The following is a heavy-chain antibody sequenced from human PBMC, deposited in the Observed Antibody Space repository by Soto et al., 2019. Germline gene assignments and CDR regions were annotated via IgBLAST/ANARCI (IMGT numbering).Heavy chain of an antibody. CDR3: ARQKNVLRFLEWLPDFDY. Sequence: PGESLKISCKGSGYSFTSYWIGWVRQMPGKGLEWMGIIYPGDSDTRYSPSFQGQVTISADKSISTAYLQWSSLKASDTAMYYCARQKNVLRFLEWLPDFDYWGQGTLVTVSS. V-gene: IGHV5-51*01. J-gene: IGHJ4*02. D-gene: IGHD3-3*01. CDR1: GYSFTSYW. CDR2: IYPGDSDT.